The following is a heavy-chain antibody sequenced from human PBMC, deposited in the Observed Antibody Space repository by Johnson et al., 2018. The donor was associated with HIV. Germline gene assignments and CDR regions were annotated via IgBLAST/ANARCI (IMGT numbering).Heavy chain of an antibody. CDR3: ARDLAYNSRWTGAFDI. Sequence: LRLSCAASGFTFSSYAMHWVRQAPGKGLEWVAVIGYDGSDKYYADSVKGRVTISRDNPKNTVYLHMNNLRAEDTAVYYCARDLAYNSRWTGAFDIWGQGTMVT. J-gene: IGHJ3*02. V-gene: IGHV3-30*04. CDR1: GFTFSSYA. D-gene: IGHD6-13*01. CDR2: IGYDGSDK.